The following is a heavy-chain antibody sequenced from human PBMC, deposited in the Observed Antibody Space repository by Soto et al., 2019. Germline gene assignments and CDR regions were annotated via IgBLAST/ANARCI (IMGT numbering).Heavy chain of an antibody. J-gene: IGHJ4*02. CDR2: IKEDESEK. CDR1: GFTFNTYW. V-gene: IGHV3-7*04. CDR3: VRARVDY. Sequence: GGSLRLSCAASGFTFNTYWMTWVRQAPGKGLEWVATIKEDESEKYYGASVRGRFTVSRDNAKNSLYLQMNSLRLDDTAVYYCVRARVDYWGQGSLVTVSS.